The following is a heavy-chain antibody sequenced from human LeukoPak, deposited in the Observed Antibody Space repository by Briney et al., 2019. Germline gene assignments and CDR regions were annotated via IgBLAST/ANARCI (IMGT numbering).Heavy chain of an antibody. V-gene: IGHV4-4*07. CDR3: ARHYYDSSGYYPWYFDY. CDR2: IYTSGST. J-gene: IGHJ4*02. D-gene: IGHD3-22*01. CDR1: GGSISSYY. Sequence: SETLSLTCTVSGGSISSYYWSWIRQPAGKGLEWIGRIYTSGSTNYNPSLKSRVTMSVDTSKNQFSLKLSSVTAADTAVYYCARHYYDSSGYYPWYFDYWGRGTLVTVSS.